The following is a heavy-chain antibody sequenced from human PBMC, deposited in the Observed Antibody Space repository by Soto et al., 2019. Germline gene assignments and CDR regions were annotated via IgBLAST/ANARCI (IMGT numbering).Heavy chain of an antibody. CDR3: ARDLYYSSGRYFDHDAFDI. V-gene: IGHV1-18*01. CDR1: GYNFTSYG. Sequence: QVQLVQSGADVKKPGASVKVSCKASGYNFTSYGISWVRQAPGQGLEWMGWISPHNDRTKYARRFQDRVTMTTETPTSTVYMELGSLRSDDTAVYYCARDLYYSSGRYFDHDAFDIWGQGDSGHRLF. D-gene: IGHD6-19*01. CDR2: ISPHNDRT. J-gene: IGHJ3*02.